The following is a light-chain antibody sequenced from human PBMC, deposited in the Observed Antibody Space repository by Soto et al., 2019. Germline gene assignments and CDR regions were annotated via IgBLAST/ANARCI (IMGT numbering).Light chain of an antibody. CDR2: DVS. V-gene: IGLV2-14*03. CDR1: SSDIGGYNY. J-gene: IGLJ1*01. CDR3: SSYTSTSTLYV. Sequence: QSALTQPASVSGSPGQSITISCTGTSSDIGGYNYVSWYQQLPGKVPKLIIYDVSNRPSGVSDRFSGSKSSNAASLTISGLQAEDEADYYRSSYTSTSTLYVFGTGTKLTVL.